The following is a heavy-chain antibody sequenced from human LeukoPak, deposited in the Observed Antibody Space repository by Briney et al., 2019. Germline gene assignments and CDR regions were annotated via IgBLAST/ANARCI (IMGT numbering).Heavy chain of an antibody. CDR1: GFTFSSYE. CDR2: ISSSGRTI. J-gene: IGHJ4*02. V-gene: IGHV3-48*03. D-gene: IGHD3-22*01. Sequence: PGGALRLSCAASGFTFSSYEMEWVRQARGKGLEWVSYISSSGRTIYYADSVEGRFTISRDNAKNSHYLQMNSLRAEDTAVYYCARVLITMIVVDNPPLDYWGQGTLVTVSS. CDR3: ARVLITMIVVDNPPLDY.